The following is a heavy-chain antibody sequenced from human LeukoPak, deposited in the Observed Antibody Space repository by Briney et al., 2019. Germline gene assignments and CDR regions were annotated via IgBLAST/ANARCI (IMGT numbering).Heavy chain of an antibody. V-gene: IGHV3-53*01. D-gene: IGHD1-26*01. CDR1: GFTVSSNY. CDR3: ARVVRSGSYSIYFDY. Sequence: AGGSLRLSCAASGFTVSSNYMSWVRQAPGKGLEWASVIYSGGSTYYADSVKGRFTISRDNSKNTLYLQMNSLRAEDTAVYYCARVVRSGSYSIYFDYWGQGTLVTVSS. CDR2: IYSGGST. J-gene: IGHJ4*02.